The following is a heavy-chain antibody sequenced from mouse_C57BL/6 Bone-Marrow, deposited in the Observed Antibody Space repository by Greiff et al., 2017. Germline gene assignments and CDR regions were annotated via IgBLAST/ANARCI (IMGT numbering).Heavy chain of an antibody. D-gene: IGHD2-2*01. V-gene: IGHV1-81*01. CDR1: GYTFTSYG. CDR2: IYPRSGNT. J-gene: IGHJ1*03. Sequence: VQLQQSGAELARPGASVKLSCKASGYTFTSYGISWVKQRPGQGLEWIGEIYPRSGNTYYNEKFKGKATLTADKSSSTAYMELRSLTSEDSAVYFCARSLPYGFYWYFDVWGTGTTVTVSS. CDR3: ARSLPYGFYWYFDV.